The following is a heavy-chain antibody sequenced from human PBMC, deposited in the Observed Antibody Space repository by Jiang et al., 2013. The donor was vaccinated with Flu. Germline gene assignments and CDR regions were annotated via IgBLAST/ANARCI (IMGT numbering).Heavy chain of an antibody. J-gene: IGHJ4*02. Sequence: GFTFSNYALHWVRQAPGKGLEWVAVISYDGSNKYYADSVKGRFTISRDNSKNTLYLQMNSLRAEDTAVYYCAKDANWNDFPPNYYFDYWGQGTLVTVSS. CDR1: GFTFSNYA. CDR2: ISYDGSNK. D-gene: IGHD1-1*01. CDR3: AKDANWNDFPPNYYFDY. V-gene: IGHV3-30*18.